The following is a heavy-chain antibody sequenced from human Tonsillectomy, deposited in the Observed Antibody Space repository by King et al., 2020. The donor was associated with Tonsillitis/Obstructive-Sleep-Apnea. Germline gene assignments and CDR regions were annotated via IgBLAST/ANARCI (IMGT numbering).Heavy chain of an antibody. J-gene: IGHJ4*02. D-gene: IGHD5-18*01. Sequence: QLQESGPGLVKPSETLSLTCTVSGGSISSYYWSWIRQPPGKGLEWIGYIYYSGSTNYNPSLKSRVTISVDTSKNQFSLKLSSVTAADTAVYYCARCGPSYCYHFFYYWGQGTLVTVSS. CDR2: IYYSGST. CDR1: GGSISSYY. V-gene: IGHV4-59*08. CDR3: ARCGPSYCYHFFYY.